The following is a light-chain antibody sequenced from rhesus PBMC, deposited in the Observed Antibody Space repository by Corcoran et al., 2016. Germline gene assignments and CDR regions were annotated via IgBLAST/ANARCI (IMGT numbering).Light chain of an antibody. J-gene: IGKJ4*01. V-gene: IGKV1-32*02. CDR1: QDITNS. CDR2: YAN. Sequence: DIQMSQSPSSLSASIGDRVTITCRASQDITNSLNWYQQKAGKAPNLLIYYANTLASWVPSRFSGSGAGTEVTITISSLQPEDVATYYWQQGNSKPLTVGGGTKVELK. CDR3: QQGNSKPLT.